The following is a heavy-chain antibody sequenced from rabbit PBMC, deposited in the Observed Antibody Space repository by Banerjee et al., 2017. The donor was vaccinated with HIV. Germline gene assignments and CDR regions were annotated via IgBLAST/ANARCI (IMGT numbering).Heavy chain of an antibody. CDR3: ARNGAGSNYAFNL. V-gene: IGHV1S45*01. CDR1: GFTLSNYW. J-gene: IGHJ4*01. CDR2: IYAGSGGST. Sequence: QQQLEESGGGLVKPEGSLTLSCTASGFTLSNYWMCWVRQAPGKGLEWIACIYAGSGGSTVYANWAKGRFTISKTSSTTVTLQMTSLTVADTATYFCARNGAGSNYAFNLWGPGTLVTVS. D-gene: IGHD8-1*01.